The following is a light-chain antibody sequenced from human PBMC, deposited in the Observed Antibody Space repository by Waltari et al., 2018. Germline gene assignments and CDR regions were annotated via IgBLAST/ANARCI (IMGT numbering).Light chain of an antibody. CDR1: ALANEY. CDR3: QSADTRSSFWV. Sequence: SYELTQPTSVSVSPGQTARITCSGSALANEYAFWYQQKPGQAPVLVIYRDRERPSGIPERFSGSNSGTTVTLTISGVQAEDEADYYCQSADTRSSFWVFGGGTKLTVV. J-gene: IGLJ3*02. CDR2: RDR. V-gene: IGLV3-25*03.